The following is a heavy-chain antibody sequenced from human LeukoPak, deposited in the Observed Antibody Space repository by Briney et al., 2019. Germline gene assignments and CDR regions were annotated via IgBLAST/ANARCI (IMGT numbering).Heavy chain of an antibody. V-gene: IGHV4-31*03. CDR2: IYYSGST. D-gene: IGHD3-22*01. Sequence: PSETLSLTCTVSGGSISSGDYYWSWIRQHPGKGLEWIGYIYYSGSTYYNPSLKSRVTISVDTSKNQFSLKLSSVTAADTAVYYCARWGYYYDSSQADYWGQGTLVTVSS. CDR3: ARWGYYYDSSQADY. CDR1: GGSISSGDYY. J-gene: IGHJ4*02.